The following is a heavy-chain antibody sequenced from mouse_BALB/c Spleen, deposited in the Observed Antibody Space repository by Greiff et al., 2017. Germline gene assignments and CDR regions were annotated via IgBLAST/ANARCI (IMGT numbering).Heavy chain of an antibody. J-gene: IGHJ4*01. CDR1: GYTFTDYV. Sequence: VKLQESGPELVKPGASVKMSCKASGYTFTDYVISWVKQRTGQGLEWIGEIYPGSGSTYYNEKFKGKATLTADKSSNTAYMQLSSLTSEDSAVYFCALYYGNYFYAMDYWGQGTSVTVSS. CDR2: IYPGSGST. D-gene: IGHD2-1*01. V-gene: IGHV1-77*01. CDR3: ALYYGNYFYAMDY.